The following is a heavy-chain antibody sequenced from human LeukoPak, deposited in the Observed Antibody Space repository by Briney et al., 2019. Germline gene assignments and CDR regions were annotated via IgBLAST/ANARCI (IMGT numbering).Heavy chain of an antibody. Sequence: GASVKVSCKASGYTFTSYDINWVREATGQGLEWMGWMNPNSGNTGYAQKFQGRVTMTRDTSISTAYMELSRLRSDDTAVYYCARDDCSGGSCYGDGWFDPWGQGTLVTVSS. V-gene: IGHV1-8*01. CDR3: ARDDCSGGSCYGDGWFDP. CDR2: MNPNSGNT. J-gene: IGHJ5*02. CDR1: GYTFTSYD. D-gene: IGHD2-15*01.